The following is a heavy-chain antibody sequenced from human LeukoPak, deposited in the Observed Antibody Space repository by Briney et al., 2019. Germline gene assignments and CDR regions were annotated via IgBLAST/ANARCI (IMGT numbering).Heavy chain of an antibody. CDR3: ARVVVSYARAEYFQH. J-gene: IGHJ1*01. D-gene: IGHD3-22*01. CDR1: GGSLSSYY. Sequence: PSETLSLTCTVSGGSLSSYYWSWIRQPAGKGLEYIGRIYSSGSPDYNPSLKSRVTMSVDTSKNQFSLRLSSVTASDTAVYYCARVVVSYARAEYFQHLGQGTLVTVSS. V-gene: IGHV4-4*07. CDR2: IYSSGSP.